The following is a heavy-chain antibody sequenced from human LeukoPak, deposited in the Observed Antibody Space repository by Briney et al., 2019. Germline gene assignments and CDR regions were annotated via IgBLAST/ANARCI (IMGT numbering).Heavy chain of an antibody. J-gene: IGHJ4*02. D-gene: IGHD6-13*01. CDR3: ARGSSSWYGIFDY. CDR1: GFTFSSYS. V-gene: IGHV3-20*04. CDR2: FNWDGGRT. Sequence: GGSLGLSCAASGFTFSSYSMNWVRQAPGKGLEWVAGFNWDGGRTGYAASVKGRFTISRDNSKNSLYLQMNSLRVEDTASYYCARGSSSWYGIFDYWGQGILVTVSS.